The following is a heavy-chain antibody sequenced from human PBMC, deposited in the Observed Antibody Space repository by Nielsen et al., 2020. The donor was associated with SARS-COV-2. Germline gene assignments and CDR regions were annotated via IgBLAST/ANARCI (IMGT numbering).Heavy chain of an antibody. J-gene: IGHJ6*02. CDR3: ARGYSYGSYYYGMDV. V-gene: IGHV1-46*01. D-gene: IGHD5-18*01. Sequence: ASVKVSCKASGYTFTSYYMHWVRQAPGQGLEWMGIINPSGGSTSYAQKFQGRVTITADESTSTAYMELSSLRSEDTAVYYCARGYSYGSYYYGMDVWGQGTTVTVSS. CDR2: INPSGGST. CDR1: GYTFTSYY.